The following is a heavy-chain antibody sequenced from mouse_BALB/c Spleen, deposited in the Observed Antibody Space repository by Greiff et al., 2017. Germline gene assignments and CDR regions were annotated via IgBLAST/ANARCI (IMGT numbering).Heavy chain of an antibody. V-gene: IGHV14-4*02. CDR2: IDPENGDT. CDR3: NSITTVVATCDY. CDR1: GFNIKDYY. J-gene: IGHJ2*01. Sequence: EVKLMESGAELVRSGASVKLSCTASGFNIKDYYMHWVKQRPEQGLEWIGWIDPENGDTEYAPKFQGKATMTADTSSNTAYLQLSSLTSEDTAVYYCNSITTVVATCDYWGQGTTLTVSS. D-gene: IGHD1-1*01.